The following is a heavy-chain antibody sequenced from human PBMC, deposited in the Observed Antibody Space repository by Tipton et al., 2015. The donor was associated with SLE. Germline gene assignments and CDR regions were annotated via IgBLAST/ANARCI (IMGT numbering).Heavy chain of an antibody. J-gene: IGHJ3*02. V-gene: IGHV4-39*07. D-gene: IGHD3-10*01. Sequence: TLSLTCTASGGSISSSSYYWGWIRQPPGKGLEWIGSIYYSGSTNYNPSLKSRVTISVDTSKNRFSLKLSSVTAADTAVYYCARDQRELLWFGELKGDDAFDIWGQGTMVTVSS. CDR2: IYYSGST. CDR1: GGSISSSSYY. CDR3: ARDQRELLWFGELKGDDAFDI.